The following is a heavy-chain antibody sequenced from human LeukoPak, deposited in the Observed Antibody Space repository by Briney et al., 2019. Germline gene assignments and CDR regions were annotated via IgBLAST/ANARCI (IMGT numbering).Heavy chain of an antibody. CDR1: GFTFEDYG. V-gene: IGHV3-20*04. CDR2: INCNGGSK. Sequence: PGGSLRLSCAASGFTFEDYGMSWVRQVPGKGLEWVAGINCNGGSKGYGDSVKGRFTISRDNAKKSLYLQMTSLRAEDTAVCYCARALGDCSGGSCYVFDPWGEGTRVSVSS. D-gene: IGHD2-15*01. CDR3: ARALGDCSGGSCYVFDP. J-gene: IGHJ5*02.